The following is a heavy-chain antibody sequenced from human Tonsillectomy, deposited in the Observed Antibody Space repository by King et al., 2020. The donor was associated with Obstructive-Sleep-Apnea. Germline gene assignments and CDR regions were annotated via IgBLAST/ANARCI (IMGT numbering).Heavy chain of an antibody. J-gene: IGHJ4*02. CDR3: TIELAARPYDY. V-gene: IGHV3-49*03. CDR1: GFTFGDYA. D-gene: IGHD6-6*01. CDR2: IRSKAYGGTT. Sequence: VQLVESGGGLVQPGRSLRLSCTASGFTFGDYAMSWFRQAPGKGLEWVGFIRSKAYGGTTEYAASVKGRFTISGDDSKSIAYLQMNSLKTEDTAVYYCTIELAARPYDYWGQGTLVTVSS.